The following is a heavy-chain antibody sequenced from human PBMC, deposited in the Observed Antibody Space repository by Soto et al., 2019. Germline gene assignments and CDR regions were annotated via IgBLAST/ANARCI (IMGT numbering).Heavy chain of an antibody. D-gene: IGHD2-2*01. CDR1: GYTFTSYD. J-gene: IGHJ6*02. CDR2: MNPNSGNT. Sequence: ASVNVSCKASGYTFTSYDINWVRQATGQGLEWMGWMNPNSGNTGYAQKFQGRVTMTRNTSISTAYMELSSLRSEDTAVYYCARGYCSSTSCYYYYYYYGMDVWGQGTTVTVSS. CDR3: ARGYCSSTSCYYYYYYYGMDV. V-gene: IGHV1-8*01.